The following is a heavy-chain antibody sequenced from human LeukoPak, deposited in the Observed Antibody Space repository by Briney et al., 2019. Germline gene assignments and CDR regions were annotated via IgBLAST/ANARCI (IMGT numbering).Heavy chain of an antibody. V-gene: IGHV3-48*03. Sequence: GGSLRLSCAASGFTFSSYEMNWVRQAPGKGLEWVSYISSSGSTIYYADSVKGRFTISRDNAKNSLYLQMNSLRAEDTAVYYCARGLDYCDSSGYSYFDYWGQGTLVTVSS. J-gene: IGHJ4*02. D-gene: IGHD3-22*01. CDR3: ARGLDYCDSSGYSYFDY. CDR2: ISSSGSTI. CDR1: GFTFSSYE.